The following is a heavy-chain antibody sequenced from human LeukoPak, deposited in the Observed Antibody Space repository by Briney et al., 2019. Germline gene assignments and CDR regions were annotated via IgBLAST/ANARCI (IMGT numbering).Heavy chain of an antibody. J-gene: IGHJ4*02. V-gene: IGHV4-31*03. Sequence: SQTLSLTCTVSGGSISSGGYYWSWLRQHPGKGLEWIGYIYYSGSTYYNPSLKSRVTISVDTSKNQFSLKLSSVTAADTAVYYCARAVEYYYGSGSYYNVHYFDYWGQGTLVTVSS. CDR3: ARAVEYYYGSGSYYNVHYFDY. CDR1: GGSISSGGYY. CDR2: IYYSGST. D-gene: IGHD3-10*01.